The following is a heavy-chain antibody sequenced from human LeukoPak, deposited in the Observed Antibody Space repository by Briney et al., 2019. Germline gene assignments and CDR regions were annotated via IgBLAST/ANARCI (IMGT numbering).Heavy chain of an antibody. CDR1: GYTFTSYH. D-gene: IGHD3-3*01. CDR2: INLSGGST. V-gene: IGHV1-46*01. Sequence: GASVKVSCKASGYTFTSYHIHWVRQAPGQGLEWMGIINLSGGSTSYAQKFQGRVTMTRDTSTSTVYMELSSLRFEDTAVYYCARARTTTIFGVVPHPDYWGQGTLVTVSS. J-gene: IGHJ4*02. CDR3: ARARTTTIFGVVPHPDY.